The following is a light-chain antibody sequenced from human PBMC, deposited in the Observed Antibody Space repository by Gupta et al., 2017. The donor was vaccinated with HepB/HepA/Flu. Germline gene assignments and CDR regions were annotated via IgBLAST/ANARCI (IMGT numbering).Light chain of an antibody. CDR2: SNH. CDR3: AAWDDSLNGVV. V-gene: IGLV1-44*01. Sequence: QSVLIQPPSASGTPGQTVTISCSGSTSNIGSNTVNWYQLLPGMAPRLLVYSNHQRPSGVPDRFFGSKSGTSAFLAITGLQSEDEADYYCAAWDDSLNGVVFGGGTRLTVL. CDR1: TSNIGSNT. J-gene: IGLJ2*01.